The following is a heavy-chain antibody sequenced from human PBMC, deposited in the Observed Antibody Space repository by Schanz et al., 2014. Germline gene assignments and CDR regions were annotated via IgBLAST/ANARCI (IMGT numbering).Heavy chain of an antibody. CDR2: INTGGDST. CDR3: AASSGWHPATDY. Sequence: EVQLLESGGGLGQPGGSLRLSCAASGFTFTNYAMSWVRQAPGKGLEWGSSINTGGDSTYYADSVKGRFTISRDNAKSSLYLQMNSLRVEDTAVYYCAASSGWHPATDYWGQGTLVTVSS. V-gene: IGHV3-23*01. J-gene: IGHJ4*02. D-gene: IGHD6-19*01. CDR1: GFTFTNYA.